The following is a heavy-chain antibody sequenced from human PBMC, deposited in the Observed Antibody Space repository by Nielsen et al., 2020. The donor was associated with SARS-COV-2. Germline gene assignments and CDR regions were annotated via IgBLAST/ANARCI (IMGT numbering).Heavy chain of an antibody. CDR2: ISYDGSNK. J-gene: IGHJ4*02. CDR1: GFTFSSYG. D-gene: IGHD3-16*01. V-gene: IGHV3-30*18. Sequence: GGSLGLSCAASGFTFSSYGMHWVRQAPGKGLEWVAVISYDGSNKYYADSVKGRFTISRDNSKNTLYLQMNSLRAEDTAVYYCAKDGYKFGELAAQPLAGWGQGTLVTVSS. CDR3: AKDGYKFGELAAQPLAG.